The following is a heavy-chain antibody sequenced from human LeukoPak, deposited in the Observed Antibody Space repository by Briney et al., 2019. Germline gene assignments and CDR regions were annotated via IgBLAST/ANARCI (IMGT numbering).Heavy chain of an antibody. Sequence: RGSLRLSCAASGFTFSSYEMNWVRQAPGKGLEWVSYISSSGSTIYYADSVKGRFTISRDNAKNSLYLQMNSLRAENMAVYYCARGLIAAAGFDYWGQGTLVTVSS. J-gene: IGHJ4*02. V-gene: IGHV3-48*03. CDR1: GFTFSSYE. CDR2: ISSSGSTI. CDR3: ARGLIAAAGFDY. D-gene: IGHD6-13*01.